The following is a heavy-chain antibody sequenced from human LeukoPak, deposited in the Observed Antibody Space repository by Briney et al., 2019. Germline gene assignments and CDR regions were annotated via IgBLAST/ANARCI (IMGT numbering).Heavy chain of an antibody. Sequence: PGRSLRLSCTASGFTFGDYAMSWVRQAPGKGLEWVGFIRSKAYGGTTGYAASVKGRFTISRDNSKNTLYLQMNSLRAEDTAVYYCAKDPRSGSGSLHYFDYWGQGTLVTVSS. D-gene: IGHD3-10*01. CDR3: AKDPRSGSGSLHYFDY. V-gene: IGHV3-49*04. J-gene: IGHJ4*02. CDR1: GFTFGDYA. CDR2: IRSKAYGGTT.